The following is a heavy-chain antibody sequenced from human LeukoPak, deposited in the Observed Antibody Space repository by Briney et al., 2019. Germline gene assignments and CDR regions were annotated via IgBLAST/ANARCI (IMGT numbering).Heavy chain of an antibody. D-gene: IGHD3-22*01. CDR3: ASRPLSSGYYLAFDY. J-gene: IGHJ4*02. CDR2: INHSGST. CDR1: GGSFSGYY. Sequence: PSETLSLTCAVYGGSFSGYYWSWIRQPPGKGLEWIGEINHSGSTNYSPSLKSRVTISVDTSKNQFSLKLSSVTAADTAVYYCASRPLSSGYYLAFDYWGQGTLVTVSS. V-gene: IGHV4-34*01.